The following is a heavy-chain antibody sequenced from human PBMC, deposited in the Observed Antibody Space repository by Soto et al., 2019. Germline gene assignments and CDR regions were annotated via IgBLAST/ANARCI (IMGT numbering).Heavy chain of an antibody. CDR3: ARLDCSGGSCYYYYYGMDV. J-gene: IGHJ6*02. CDR1: GGSISSGGYY. D-gene: IGHD2-15*01. Sequence: QVQLQESGPGLVKPSQTLSLTCTVSGGSISSGGYYWSWIRQHPGKGLEWIGYIYYSGSTYYNPSLKSRVTISVDTSKNQFSPKLSSVTAADTAVYYCARLDCSGGSCYYYYYGMDVWGQGTTLTVSS. V-gene: IGHV4-31*03. CDR2: IYYSGST.